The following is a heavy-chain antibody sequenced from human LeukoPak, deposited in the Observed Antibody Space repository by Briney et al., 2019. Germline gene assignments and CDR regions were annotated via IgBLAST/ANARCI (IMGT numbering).Heavy chain of an antibody. Sequence: PSETLSLTCTVSGGSISSYYWSWIRQPPGKGLEWIGEINHSGSTNYNPSLKSRVTISVDTSKNQFSLKLSSVTAADTAVYYCARGPFTMVRGVIFGRYYYYGMDVWGQGTTVTVSS. CDR1: GGSISSYY. CDR2: INHSGST. V-gene: IGHV4-34*01. J-gene: IGHJ6*02. D-gene: IGHD3-10*01. CDR3: ARGPFTMVRGVIFGRYYYYGMDV.